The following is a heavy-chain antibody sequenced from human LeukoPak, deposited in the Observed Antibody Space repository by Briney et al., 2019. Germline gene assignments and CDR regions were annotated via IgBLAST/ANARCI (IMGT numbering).Heavy chain of an antibody. CDR2: ISSSGSTI. D-gene: IGHD2-15*01. Sequence: PGGSLRLSCAASGFTFSSYEMNWVRQAPGKGLEWVSYISSSGSTIYYADSVKGRFTISRDNAKNSLYPQMNSLRAEDTAVYYCARALAYCSGGSCYSPRAGYYYGMDVWGQGTTVTVSS. J-gene: IGHJ6*02. V-gene: IGHV3-48*03. CDR3: ARALAYCSGGSCYSPRAGYYYGMDV. CDR1: GFTFSSYE.